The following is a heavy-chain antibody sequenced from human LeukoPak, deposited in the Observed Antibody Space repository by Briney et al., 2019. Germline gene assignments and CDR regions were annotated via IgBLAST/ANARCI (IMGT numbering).Heavy chain of an antibody. V-gene: IGHV3-7*01. CDR1: GFTFSRYW. CDR2: IKQDGSEK. D-gene: IGHD1-26*01. J-gene: IGHJ4*02. Sequence: GGSLRLSCAASGFTFSRYWMSWVRQAPGKGLEWVANIKQDGSEKYYVDSVKGRFTISRDNAKNSLYLQMNSLRAEDTAVYYCARGRGSYYDRYYFDYWGQGTLVTVSS. CDR3: ARGRGSYYDRYYFDY.